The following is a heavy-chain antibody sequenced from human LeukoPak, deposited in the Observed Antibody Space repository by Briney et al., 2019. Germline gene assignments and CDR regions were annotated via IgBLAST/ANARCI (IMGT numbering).Heavy chain of an antibody. D-gene: IGHD6-6*01. V-gene: IGHV4-34*01. CDR2: INHSGST. CDR3: ARGKVAARRGSFDY. J-gene: IGHJ4*02. Sequence: PSETLSLTCAVYGGSFSGYYWSWIRQPPGKGLEWIGEINHSGSTNYNPSLKSRVTISLDTSKNQFSLKLSSVTAADTAVYYCARGKVAARRGSFDYWGQGTLVTASS. CDR1: GGSFSGYY.